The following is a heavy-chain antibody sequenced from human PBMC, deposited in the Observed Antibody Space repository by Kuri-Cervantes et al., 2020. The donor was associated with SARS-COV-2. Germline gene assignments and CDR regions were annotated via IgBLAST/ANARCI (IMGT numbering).Heavy chain of an antibody. J-gene: IGHJ3*02. CDR3: ARTRIQPAAFDI. D-gene: IGHD5-18*01. V-gene: IGHV2-70*11. Sequence: SGPTLVKPTQTFTLTSSFSGFALSTSGMCVSWIRQPQGKALEWLARIDWDDDNYYSTYLKTRLTSAKDTSKTQVVLTMTNMDPVDTATYYCARTRIQPAAFDIWGQGTMVTVSS. CDR2: IDWDDDN. CDR1: GFALSTSGMC.